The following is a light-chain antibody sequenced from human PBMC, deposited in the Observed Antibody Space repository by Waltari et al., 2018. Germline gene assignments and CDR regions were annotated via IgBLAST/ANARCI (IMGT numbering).Light chain of an antibody. CDR1: QGISNS. Sequence: DIQMTPSPSSLSASVGDRVTITCRASQGISNSLAWYQQKPGKAPKLLLYAASRLESGVPSRFSGSGSGTDYTLTISSLQPEDFATYYCQQYYSTLYTFGQGTKLEIK. CDR2: AAS. J-gene: IGKJ2*01. CDR3: QQYYSTLYT. V-gene: IGKV1-NL1*01.